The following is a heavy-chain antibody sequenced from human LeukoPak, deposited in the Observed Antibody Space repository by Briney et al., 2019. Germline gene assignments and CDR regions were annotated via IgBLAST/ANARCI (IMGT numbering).Heavy chain of an antibody. CDR3: TTDLGDYGDYIRC. CDR2: IKSDGGTT. V-gene: IGHV3-15*01. J-gene: IGHJ4*02. Sequence: GSLRLSCAASGFTFNNAWMSWVRQAPGKGLEWIGRIKSDGGTTDYAAPVKGRFTISRDDSKNTLYLQMNSLKAEDAAVYYCTTDLGDYGDYIRCWGQGTLVTVSS. D-gene: IGHD4-17*01. CDR1: GFTFNNAW.